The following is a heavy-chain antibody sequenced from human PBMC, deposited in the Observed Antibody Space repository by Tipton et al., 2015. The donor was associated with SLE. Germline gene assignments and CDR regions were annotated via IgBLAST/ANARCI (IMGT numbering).Heavy chain of an antibody. CDR3: ARRVGPPIMITFGGASRDAFEI. V-gene: IGHV4-34*01. Sequence: TLSLTCDVYGGSFSGDYWTWIRQPPGKGLEWIGEVNHSGSTNYNPSLKSRVTISVDTSKNQFSLKLSSVTAADTAVYYCARRVGPPIMITFGGASRDAFEIWGQGTMVTVSS. CDR1: GGSFSGDY. D-gene: IGHD3-16*01. CDR2: VNHSGST. J-gene: IGHJ3*02.